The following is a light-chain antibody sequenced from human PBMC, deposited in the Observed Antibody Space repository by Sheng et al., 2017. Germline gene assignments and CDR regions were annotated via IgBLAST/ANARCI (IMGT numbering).Light chain of an antibody. CDR1: SSDVGSYNL. V-gene: IGLV2-23*02. J-gene: IGLJ1*01. Sequence: QSALTQPASVSGSPGQSITISCTGTSSDVGSYNLVSWYQQHPGKAPKLHDLLTSVSGPPGVSNRFSGSKSGNTASLTISGLQAEDEADYYCCSYAGSSTYVFGTGTKVTVL. CDR2: TSV. CDR3: CSYAGSSTYV.